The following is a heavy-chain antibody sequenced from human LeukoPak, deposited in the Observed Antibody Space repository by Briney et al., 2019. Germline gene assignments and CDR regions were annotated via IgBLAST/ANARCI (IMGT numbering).Heavy chain of an antibody. V-gene: IGHV1-18*01. CDR1: GYTFTSYG. CDR2: ISAYNGDT. J-gene: IGHJ4*02. CDR3: ARGGPPGGSGSYSDY. Sequence: ASVKVSCKASGYTFTSYGITWARQAPGQGLEWMGWISAYNGDTNYAQKLQGRVTLTTHTSTSTVYLELRSLRSDDTAVYYCARGGPPGGSGSYSDYWGQGTLVTVSS. D-gene: IGHD1-26*01.